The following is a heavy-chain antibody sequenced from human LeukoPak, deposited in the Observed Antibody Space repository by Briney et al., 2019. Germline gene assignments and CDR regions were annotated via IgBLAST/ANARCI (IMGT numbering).Heavy chain of an antibody. D-gene: IGHD6-19*01. CDR1: GFTFSSYE. J-gene: IGHJ4*02. CDR2: ISSGSTI. V-gene: IGHV3-48*03. CDR3: ARESIAVAGAPFDY. Sequence: GGSLRLSCAASGFTFSSYEMNWVRQAPGKGLEWVSYISSGSTIYDADSVKGRFTVSRDNAKNSLYLQMNSLRAEDTAVYYCARESIAVAGAPFDYWGQGTLVTVSS.